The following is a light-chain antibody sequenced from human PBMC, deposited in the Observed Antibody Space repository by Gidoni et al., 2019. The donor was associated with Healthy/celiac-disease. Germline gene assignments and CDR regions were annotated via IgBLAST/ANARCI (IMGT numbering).Light chain of an antibody. CDR1: QSISSY. CDR2: AAS. J-gene: IGKJ2*01. Sequence: DIQMTQSPSSLSASVGDRVTITCRASQSISSYLNWYQQKPGKAPKLLIYAASSLQSGVPSRFSGSGSGTDFTLTISSLQPEDFATYYCQQSYSTPDTFXXXTKXEIK. CDR3: QQSYSTPDT. V-gene: IGKV1-39*01.